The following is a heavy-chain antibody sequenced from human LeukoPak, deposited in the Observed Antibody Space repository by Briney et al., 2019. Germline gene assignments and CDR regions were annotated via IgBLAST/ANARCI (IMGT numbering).Heavy chain of an antibody. CDR3: ARALVTAILYED. CDR2: INHSGST. D-gene: IGHD2-21*02. CDR1: GGSFSGYY. V-gene: IGHV4-34*01. Sequence: KASETLSLTCAVYGGSFSGYYWSWIRQPPGKGLEWIGEINHSGSTNYNPSLKSRVTISVDTSKNQFSLKLSSVTAADTAVYYCARALVTAILYEDWGQGTLVTVSS. J-gene: IGHJ4*02.